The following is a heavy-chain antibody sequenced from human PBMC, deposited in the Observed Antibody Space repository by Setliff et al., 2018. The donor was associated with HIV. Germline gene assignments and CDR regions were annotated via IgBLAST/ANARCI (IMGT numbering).Heavy chain of an antibody. D-gene: IGHD3-22*01. V-gene: IGHV3-48*01. CDR3: ARAQYCNSGGYWATIRHYYYMDV. Sequence: PGGSLRLSCAASGVTFSSYSMNWVRQAPGKGLEWLSYISRNSDTIYYADSVKGRFTISRDNAEKSLFLQMNSLRAEDTAVYYCARAQYCNSGGYWATIRHYYYMDVWGKGTAVTVSS. J-gene: IGHJ6*03. CDR1: GVTFSSYS. CDR2: ISRNSDTI.